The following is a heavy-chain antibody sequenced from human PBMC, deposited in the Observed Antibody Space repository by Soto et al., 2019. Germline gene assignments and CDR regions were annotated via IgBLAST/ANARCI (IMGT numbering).Heavy chain of an antibody. CDR2: ISAYNGNT. CDR3: ARDLVVAATPFL. D-gene: IGHD2-15*01. Sequence: ASAKVSCKASGYTFNSYGISWVQQEPGQGLEWMGWISAYNGNTNYAQKLQGRVTMTTDTSTSTAYMELRSLRSDDTAVYYCARDLVVAATPFLWGQGTLVTVSS. CDR1: GYTFNSYG. J-gene: IGHJ4*02. V-gene: IGHV1-18*01.